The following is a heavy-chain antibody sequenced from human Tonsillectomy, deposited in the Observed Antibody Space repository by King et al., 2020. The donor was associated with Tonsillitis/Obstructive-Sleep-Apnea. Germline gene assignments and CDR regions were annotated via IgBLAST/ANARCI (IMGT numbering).Heavy chain of an antibody. CDR1: GFTFSYYA. D-gene: IGHD2-2*01. J-gene: IGHJ6*02. V-gene: IGHV3-64*01. CDR3: ARTPDCNSTTCYDRLVPWFAYYHYGMDV. Sequence: VQLVESGGGLVQPGGSLTLSCAASGFTFSYYAMHWVRQAPGKGLEYVSAISGNGGSTYYANSVKGRFTIFRDNSQNTVYLQMGSLKAEDMGVYYCARTPDCNSTTCYDRLVPWFAYYHYGMDVWGPGATVTVSS. CDR2: ISGNGGST.